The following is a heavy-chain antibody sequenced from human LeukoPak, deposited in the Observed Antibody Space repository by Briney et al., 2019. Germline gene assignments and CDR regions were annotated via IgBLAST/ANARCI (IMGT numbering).Heavy chain of an antibody. Sequence: PSETLSLTCAVYGGSFSGYYWSWIRQPPGKGLEWIGEINHSGSTNYNPSLKSRVTISVDTSKNQFSLKLSSVTAADTAVYYCARGVVVAATPGVIDYWGLGTLVTVSS. CDR2: INHSGST. V-gene: IGHV4-34*01. CDR1: GGSFSGYY. J-gene: IGHJ4*02. D-gene: IGHD2-15*01. CDR3: ARGVVVAATPGVIDY.